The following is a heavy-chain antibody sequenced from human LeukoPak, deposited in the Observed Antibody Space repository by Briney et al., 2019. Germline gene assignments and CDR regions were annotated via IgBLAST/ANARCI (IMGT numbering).Heavy chain of an antibody. CDR3: ARGSPYFDY. CDR1: GFTFGDYG. J-gene: IGHJ4*02. Sequence: GGSLRLSCAASGFTFGDYGMTWVRQAPGKGLEWVSYISSSGNTKYYADSVKGRFTISRDNARNSLYLQMNSLRAEDTAVYYCARGSPYFDYWGQGTLVTVSS. CDR2: ISSSGNTK. V-gene: IGHV3-48*03.